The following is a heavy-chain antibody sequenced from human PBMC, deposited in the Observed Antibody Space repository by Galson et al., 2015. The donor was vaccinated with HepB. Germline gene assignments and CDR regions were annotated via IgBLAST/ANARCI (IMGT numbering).Heavy chain of an antibody. CDR1: GFNSNSYR. J-gene: IGHJ4*02. D-gene: IGHD3-10*01. CDR3: ARVHGTTMIRGVIVTGLFFDY. Sequence: SLRLSCAASGFNSNSYRMNWVPQAPGRGLEWVANIKQDGSEQYYVDSVRGRFTISRDNTRNSLYLQMDRLRTEDTAVYYCARVHGTTMIRGVIVTGLFFDYWGQGTPVTVSS. CDR2: IKQDGSEQ. V-gene: IGHV3-7*03.